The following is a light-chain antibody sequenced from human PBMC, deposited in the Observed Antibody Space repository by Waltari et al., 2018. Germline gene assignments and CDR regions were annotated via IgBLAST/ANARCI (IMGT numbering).Light chain of an antibody. CDR3: QHYLRLPVT. V-gene: IGKV3-20*01. Sequence: EIVLTPSPGTLSLSLGERATVSCRASQSVSRALAWYQPKPGQAPRLLIYGAYTRATGIPDRFSGSGSGTDFSLTISRLEPDDFAVYYCQHYLRLPVTFGQGTTVEI. J-gene: IGKJ1*01. CDR1: QSVSRA. CDR2: GAY.